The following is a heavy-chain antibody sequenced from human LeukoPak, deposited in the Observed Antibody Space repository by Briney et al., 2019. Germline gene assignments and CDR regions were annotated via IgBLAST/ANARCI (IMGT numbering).Heavy chain of an antibody. Sequence: ASVKVSCKASGYTFTSYGISWVRQAPGQGLEWMGWISAYNGNANYAQKLQGRVTMTTDTSTSTAYMELRSLKSDDTAVYYCAREGSSWYEFGYWGQGTLVTVSS. CDR1: GYTFTSYG. CDR3: AREGSSWYEFGY. D-gene: IGHD6-13*01. J-gene: IGHJ4*02. CDR2: ISAYNGNA. V-gene: IGHV1-18*01.